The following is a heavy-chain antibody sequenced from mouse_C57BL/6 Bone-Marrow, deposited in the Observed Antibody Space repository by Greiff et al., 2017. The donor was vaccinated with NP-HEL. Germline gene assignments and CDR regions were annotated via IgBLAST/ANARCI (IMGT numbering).Heavy chain of an antibody. CDR3: ARRYYGSSLWFAY. J-gene: IGHJ3*01. Sequence: VQLKESGPELVKPGASVKISCKASGYSFTDYNMNWVKQSNGKSLEWIGVINPNYGTTSYNQKFKGKATLTVDQSSSTAYMQLNSLTSEDSAVYYCARRYYGSSLWFAYWGQGTLVTVSA. D-gene: IGHD1-1*01. CDR2: INPNYGTT. CDR1: GYSFTDYN. V-gene: IGHV1-39*01.